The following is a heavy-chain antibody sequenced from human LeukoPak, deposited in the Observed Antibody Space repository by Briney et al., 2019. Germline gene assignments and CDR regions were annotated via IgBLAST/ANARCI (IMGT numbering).Heavy chain of an antibody. V-gene: IGHV3-48*04. CDR2: ISSSGSTI. J-gene: IGHJ4*02. D-gene: IGHD3-10*01. Sequence: GGSLRLSCAASGFTFSSYSMNWIRQAPGKGLEWVSHISSSGSTIYYADSMKGRFTIPRDNAKNSLYLQMNSLRAEDTAVYYCARALWLGEGFFDYWGQGTLVTVSS. CDR3: ARALWLGEGFFDY. CDR1: GFTFSSYS.